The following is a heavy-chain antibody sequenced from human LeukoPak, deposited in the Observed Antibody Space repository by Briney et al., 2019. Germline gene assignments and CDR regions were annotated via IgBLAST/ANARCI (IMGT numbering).Heavy chain of an antibody. V-gene: IGHV4-34*01. J-gene: IGHJ5*02. CDR3: ARRGIAAAGMGFVRGWFDP. Sequence: SSETLSLTCAVYGRSFSGYYWSWIRQPPGKGLEWIGEINHSGSTNYNPSLKSRVTISVDTSKNQFSLKLSSVTAADTAVYYCARRGIAAAGMGFVRGWFDPWGQGALVTVSS. D-gene: IGHD6-13*01. CDR1: GRSFSGYY. CDR2: INHSGST.